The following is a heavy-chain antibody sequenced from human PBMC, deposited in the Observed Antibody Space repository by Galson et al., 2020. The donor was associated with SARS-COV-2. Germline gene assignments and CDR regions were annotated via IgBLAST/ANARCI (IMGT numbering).Heavy chain of an antibody. Sequence: WGSLRLSCAASGFTFSNHWMNWVRQAPGKGLVWLSRIKSDGTITNYADSVKGRFTISRDNAKNTLYLQMNSLRAEDTAVYYCAREVATNADCVDYWGQGTLVTVSS. D-gene: IGHD5-12*01. CDR2: IKSDGTIT. V-gene: IGHV3-74*01. CDR3: AREVATNADCVDY. J-gene: IGHJ4*02. CDR1: GFTFSNHW.